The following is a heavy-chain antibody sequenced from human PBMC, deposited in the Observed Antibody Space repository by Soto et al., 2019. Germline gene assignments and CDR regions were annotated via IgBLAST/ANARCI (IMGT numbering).Heavy chain of an antibody. J-gene: IGHJ4*02. D-gene: IGHD3-10*01. Sequence: QVQLVQSGTEVKEPGASVKVCCKTSGYTFKTYGITWVRQAPGQGLEWMGWIIVHNGNTYYAEKLQGRVTMTTDTSTSTAYMEPWGLGSDDTAVYYCARSYSYGSWWYFDYWGQGTQVTVSS. V-gene: IGHV1-18*04. CDR2: IIVHNGNT. CDR3: ARSYSYGSWWYFDY. CDR1: GYTFKTYG.